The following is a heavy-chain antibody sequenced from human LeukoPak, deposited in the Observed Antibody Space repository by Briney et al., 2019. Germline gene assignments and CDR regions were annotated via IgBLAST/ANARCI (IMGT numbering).Heavy chain of an antibody. D-gene: IGHD2-21*02. CDR2: IYYSGSI. CDR1: GGSISSYY. CDR3: ARVVVTAVGYNAFDI. J-gene: IGHJ3*02. Sequence: SETLSLTCTVSGGSISSYYWSWIRQPPGKGLEWIGYIYYSGSINYNPSLKSRVTISVDTSKNHFSLKLSSVTAADTAVYYCARVVVTAVGYNAFDIWGQGTMVTVSS. V-gene: IGHV4-59*01.